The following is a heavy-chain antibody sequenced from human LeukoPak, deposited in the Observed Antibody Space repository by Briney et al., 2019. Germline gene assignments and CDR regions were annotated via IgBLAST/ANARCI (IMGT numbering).Heavy chain of an antibody. CDR1: GFTVSNTY. CDR2: ISSSSSYI. D-gene: IGHD2-15*01. J-gene: IGHJ4*02. CDR3: ARGHCSGGSCNPGGDY. V-gene: IGHV3-21*01. Sequence: GGSLRLSCVVSGFTVSNTYMNWVRQAPGKGLEWVSSISSSSSYIYYADSVKGRFTISRDNAKNSLYLQMNSLRAEDTAVYYCARGHCSGGSCNPGGDYWGQGTLVTVSS.